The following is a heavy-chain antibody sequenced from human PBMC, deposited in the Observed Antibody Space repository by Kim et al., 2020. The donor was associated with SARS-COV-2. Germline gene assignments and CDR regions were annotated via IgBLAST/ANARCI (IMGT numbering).Heavy chain of an antibody. CDR3: ASGSMITFGGVIAPCYFDY. J-gene: IGHJ4*02. V-gene: IGHV4-30-4*01. CDR1: GGSISSGDYY. CDR2: IYYSGST. Sequence: SETLSLTCTVSGGSISSGDYYWSWIRQPPGKGLEWIGYIYYSGSTYYNPSLKSRVTISVDTSKNQFSLKLSSVTAADTAVYYCASGSMITFGGVIAPCYFDYWGQGTLVTVSS. D-gene: IGHD3-16*02.